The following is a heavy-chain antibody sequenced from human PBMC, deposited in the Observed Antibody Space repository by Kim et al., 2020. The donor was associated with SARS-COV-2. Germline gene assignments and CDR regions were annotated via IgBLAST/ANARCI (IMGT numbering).Heavy chain of an antibody. J-gene: IGHJ4*02. CDR3: ARHLHCGGDCYPYYFDY. Sequence: GESLKISCKGSGYSFTSYWIGWVRQMPGKGLEWMGIIYPGDSDTRYSPSFQGQVTISADKSISTAYLQWSSLKASDTAMYYCARHLHCGGDCYPYYFDYWGQGTLVTVSS. V-gene: IGHV5-51*01. D-gene: IGHD2-21*01. CDR1: GYSFTSYW. CDR2: IYPGDSDT.